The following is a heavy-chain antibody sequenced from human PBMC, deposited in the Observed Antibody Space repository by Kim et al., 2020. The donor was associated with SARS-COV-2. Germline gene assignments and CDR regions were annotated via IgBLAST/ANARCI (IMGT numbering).Heavy chain of an antibody. CDR2: ISGSGTTI. D-gene: IGHD3-10*01. CDR1: GFTFSDTY. CDR3: ARDQWFGAYSGCWLDP. V-gene: IGHV3-11*04. Sequence: GGSLRLSCSASGFTFSDTYMSWIRQAPGKGLEWISYISGSGTTIYYADSVKGRFTVSRDNAKNILYLQMNSLRAEDSAVYYCARDQWFGAYSGCWLDPWGQGTQVTVAS. J-gene: IGHJ5*02.